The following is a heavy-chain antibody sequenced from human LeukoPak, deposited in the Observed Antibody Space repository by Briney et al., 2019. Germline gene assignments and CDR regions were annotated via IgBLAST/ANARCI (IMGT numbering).Heavy chain of an antibody. D-gene: IGHD1-26*01. CDR3: ARNLLPYSGSYYNWFDP. CDR1: GGSISSYY. Sequence: SETLSLTCTVSGGSISSYYWSWIRQPAGKGLEWIGRIGLIYTTESTASTKYNPSLKSRVTMSVDTSKNQFSLKLTSVTAADTAVYYCARNLLPYSGSYYNWFDPWGQGTLVTVSS. J-gene: IGHJ5*02. V-gene: IGHV4-4*07. CDR2: IGLIYTTESTAST.